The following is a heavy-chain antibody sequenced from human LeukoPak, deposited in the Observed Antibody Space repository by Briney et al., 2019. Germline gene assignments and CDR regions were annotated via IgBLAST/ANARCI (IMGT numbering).Heavy chain of an antibody. D-gene: IGHD3-22*01. CDR2: ISWNSGTV. CDR3: ARGVWPYTYYYDTHPLGGGFDY. Sequence: GGSLRLSCAASGFTFDHYAMHWVRQAPGKGLEWVSSISWNSGTVDYADSVKGRFTISRDNATNSLYLQMNSLRTEDMAFYYCARGVWPYTYYYDTHPLGGGFDYWGQGTLVTVSS. V-gene: IGHV3-9*03. CDR1: GFTFDHYA. J-gene: IGHJ4*02.